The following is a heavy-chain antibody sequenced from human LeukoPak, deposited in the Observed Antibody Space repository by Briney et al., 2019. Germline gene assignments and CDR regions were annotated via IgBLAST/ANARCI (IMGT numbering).Heavy chain of an antibody. D-gene: IGHD5-12*01. CDR2: INPNSGGT. J-gene: IGHJ4*02. Sequence: ASVKVSCKASGYTFTGYYMHWVRQAPGQGLEWMGWINPNSGGTNYAQKFQGRVTMTRDTSISTAYMELSRLRSDDTAVYYCARGLAWLRWDGSGYFDYWGQGTLVTVSS. CDR3: ARGLAWLRWDGSGYFDY. V-gene: IGHV1-2*02. CDR1: GYTFTGYY.